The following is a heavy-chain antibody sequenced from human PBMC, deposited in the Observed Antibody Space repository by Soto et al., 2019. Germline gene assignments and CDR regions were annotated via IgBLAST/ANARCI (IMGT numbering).Heavy chain of an antibody. Sequence: EVQLLESGGGLVQPGGSLRLSCAASGFTFSSYAMSWVRQAPGKGLEWVSALSGSGGSTYYADSVKGRFTISRDNSHNTVYLQMNSPRAEDTAVYYCSKDPAVAGPMEVWGQGTLVTVSS. D-gene: IGHD6-19*01. CDR1: GFTFSSYA. J-gene: IGHJ4*02. CDR3: SKDPAVAGPMEV. V-gene: IGHV3-23*01. CDR2: LSGSGGST.